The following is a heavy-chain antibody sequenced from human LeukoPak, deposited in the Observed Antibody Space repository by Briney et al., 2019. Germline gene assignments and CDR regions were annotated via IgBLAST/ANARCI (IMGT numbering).Heavy chain of an antibody. CDR3: AKDLRWDHPGFDP. V-gene: IGHV1-46*01. CDR1: GYTFTIYY. J-gene: IGHJ5*02. Sequence: ASVKVSFKASGYTFTIYYIHWVRQAPGQGGEWMGIINPGGGSTSYAQKFQERVTITSDTSTSTVYMELSSLRSEDTAVYYCAKDLRWDHPGFDPWGQGTLVIVSS. CDR2: INPGGGST. D-gene: IGHD4-23*01.